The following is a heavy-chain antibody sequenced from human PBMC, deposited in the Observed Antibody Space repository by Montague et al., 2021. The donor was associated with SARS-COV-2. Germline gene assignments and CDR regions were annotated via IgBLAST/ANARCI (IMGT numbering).Heavy chain of an antibody. Sequence: SETLSLTCTVAGGSISSYYWSWIRQPPGKGLEWVGYVNYSGSTNYNPSLKSRVTISVDTSKNQFSLNLSSVTAADTAVYYCARNLVVHYLYGIDVWGEGTAVTVSS. CDR1: GGSISSYY. CDR2: VNYSGST. CDR3: ARNLVVHYLYGIDV. V-gene: IGHV4-59*01. J-gene: IGHJ6*04. D-gene: IGHD2-15*01.